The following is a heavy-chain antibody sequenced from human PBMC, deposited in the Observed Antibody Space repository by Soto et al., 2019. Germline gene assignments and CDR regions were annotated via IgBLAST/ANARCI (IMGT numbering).Heavy chain of an antibody. Sequence: EVQLLESGGGLVQPGGSLRLSCAASGFTFSSYAMSWVRQAPGKGLEWVSAISGSGGRTYYADSVKGRFTISRDKSKNTLYLQMNSLRAEDTAVYYCAKGVLNFGVVVYGMDVWGQGTTVTVSS. CDR2: ISGSGGRT. V-gene: IGHV3-23*01. CDR1: GFTFSSYA. J-gene: IGHJ6*02. D-gene: IGHD3-3*01. CDR3: AKGVLNFGVVVYGMDV.